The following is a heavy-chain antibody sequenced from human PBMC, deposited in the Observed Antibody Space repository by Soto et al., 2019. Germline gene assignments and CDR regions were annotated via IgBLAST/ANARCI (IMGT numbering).Heavy chain of an antibody. CDR3: ARGLILWFGELSRRGGYYYYVDV. Sequence: QVQLQQWGAGLLKPSETLSLTCAVYGGSFSGYQWSWIRQTPGKGLEWIGEINDSGNINYNPSLTSRVTILLDTPKKQISLTLSSVTAADSAVYYCARGLILWFGELSRRGGYYYYVDVWGKGTTVTVSS. V-gene: IGHV4-34*01. CDR2: INDSGNI. D-gene: IGHD3-10*01. CDR1: GGSFSGYQ. J-gene: IGHJ6*03.